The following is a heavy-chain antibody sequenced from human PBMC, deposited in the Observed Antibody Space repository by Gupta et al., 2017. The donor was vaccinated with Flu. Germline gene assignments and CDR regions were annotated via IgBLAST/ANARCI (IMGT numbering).Heavy chain of an antibody. Sequence: QVQLVESGGDVVQPGRSLRLSCAASGLNFNIYGIHWVRQAPGKGLEWVAVVSNDGGTTYYADSVKGRFTLSRDNSKNTMSLQMNSLKTDDTAVYYCAKEGSSSGSSRFHFDYWGQGTLVTVSS. CDR3: AKEGSSSGSSRFHFDY. V-gene: IGHV3-30*18. CDR1: GLNFNIYG. D-gene: IGHD3-22*01. J-gene: IGHJ4*02. CDR2: VSNDGGTT.